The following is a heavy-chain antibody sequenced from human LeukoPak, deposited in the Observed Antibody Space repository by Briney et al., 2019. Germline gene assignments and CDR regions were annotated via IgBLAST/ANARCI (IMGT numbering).Heavy chain of an antibody. CDR2: ISAYNGNT. Sequence: ASVKVSCKASGYTFTSYGISWVRRAPGQGLEWMGWISAYNGNTNYAQKLQGRVTMTTDTSTSTAYMELRSLRSDDTAVYYCARAAPLHSSGYGDNYFDYWGQGTLVTVSS. CDR3: ARAAPLHSSGYGDNYFDY. CDR1: GYTFTSYG. V-gene: IGHV1-18*01. J-gene: IGHJ4*02. D-gene: IGHD3-22*01.